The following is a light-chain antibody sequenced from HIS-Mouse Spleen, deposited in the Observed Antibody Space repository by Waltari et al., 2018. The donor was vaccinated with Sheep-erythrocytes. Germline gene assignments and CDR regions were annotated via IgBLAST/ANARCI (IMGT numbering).Light chain of an antibody. CDR3: YSAADNNLV. J-gene: IGLJ3*02. Sequence: SYELTQPSSVSVSPGQTARITCSGDVLAKKYARWFQQKPGQAPVLVIYNDSERPSGIPERFSGSSSGTTVTLTSSGAQVEDEADYYCYSAADNNLVFGGGTKLTVL. V-gene: IGLV3-27*01. CDR2: NDS. CDR1: VLAKKY.